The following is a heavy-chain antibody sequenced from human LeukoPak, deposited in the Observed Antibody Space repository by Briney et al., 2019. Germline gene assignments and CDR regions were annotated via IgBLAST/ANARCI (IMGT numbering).Heavy chain of an antibody. CDR1: GGSFSGYY. J-gene: IGHJ3*02. D-gene: IGHD3-22*01. Sequence: PSETLSLTCAVYGGSFSGYYWSWIRQPPGKGLEWIGEINHSGSTNYNPSLKSRVTISVDTSKNQFSLKLSSVTAADTAVYYCARHYSSPSWDYYDIGSWGFDIWGQGTMVTVSS. CDR2: INHSGST. CDR3: ARHYSSPSWDYYDIGSWGFDI. V-gene: IGHV4-34*01.